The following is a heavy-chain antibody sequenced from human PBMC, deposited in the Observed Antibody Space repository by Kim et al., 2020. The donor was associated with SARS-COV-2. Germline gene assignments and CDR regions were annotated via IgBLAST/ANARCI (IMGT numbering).Heavy chain of an antibody. J-gene: IGHJ4*02. V-gene: IGHV4-31*02. CDR2: GDT. CDR3: AREDSGSLDY. Sequence: GDTYYNPSLKSRVTISVDPSKNQFSLKLSSVTAADTAVYYCAREDSGSLDYWGQGTLVTVSS. D-gene: IGHD3-10*01.